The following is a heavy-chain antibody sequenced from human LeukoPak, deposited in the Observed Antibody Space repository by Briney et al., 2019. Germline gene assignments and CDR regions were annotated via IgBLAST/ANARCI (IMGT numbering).Heavy chain of an antibody. CDR1: GYTFTSYY. J-gene: IGHJ4*02. CDR2: INPSGGST. D-gene: IGHD1-26*01. CDR3: ARDRVGRSGSYFRPYYFDY. V-gene: IGHV1-46*01. Sequence: GASVKVSCKASGYTFTSYYMHWVRQAPGQGLEWMGIINPSGGSTSYAQKFQGRVTMTRDMSTSTVYMELSSLRSEDTAFYYCARDRVGRSGSYFRPYYFDYWGQGTLVTVSS.